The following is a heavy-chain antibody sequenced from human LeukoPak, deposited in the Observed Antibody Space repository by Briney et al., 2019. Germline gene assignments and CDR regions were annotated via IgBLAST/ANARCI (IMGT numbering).Heavy chain of an antibody. D-gene: IGHD1-26*01. J-gene: IGHJ3*02. V-gene: IGHV1-46*01. CDR3: ARDRRKWVVGATPYDAFDI. Sequence: ASVKVSCKASGYTFTSYYMHWVRQAPGQGLEWMGIINPSGGSTSYAQKFQGRVTMTRDTSTSTVYMELSSLRSEDTAVYYCARDRRKWVVGATPYDAFDIWGQGTMVTVSS. CDR2: INPSGGST. CDR1: GYTFTSYY.